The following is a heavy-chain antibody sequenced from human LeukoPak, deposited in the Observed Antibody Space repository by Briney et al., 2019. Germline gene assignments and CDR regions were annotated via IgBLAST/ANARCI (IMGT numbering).Heavy chain of an antibody. CDR1: GGSLSSFY. CDR2: IHTSGST. Sequence: SETLSLTCPVSGGSLSSFYWSWSRQSAGKGLEWIGRIHTSGSTNYNPSLQSRLTMSLDTSKNQFSLKLTSVTAADTAVYYCARDHRSGMTTVSTGFDYWGQGTLVTVSS. D-gene: IGHD4-17*01. J-gene: IGHJ4*02. V-gene: IGHV4-4*07. CDR3: ARDHRSGMTTVSTGFDY.